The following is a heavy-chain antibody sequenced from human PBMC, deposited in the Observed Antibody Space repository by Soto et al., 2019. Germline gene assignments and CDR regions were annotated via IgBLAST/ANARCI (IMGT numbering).Heavy chain of an antibody. Sequence: GGSLRLSCAASGFTFSGSAMHWVRQASGKGLEWVGRIRSKANSYATAYAASVKGRFTVSRDDSKNTAYLQMNSLKTEDTAVYYCASLYDMWSGYLALVDYWGQGTLVIGSS. CDR3: ASLYDMWSGYLALVDY. V-gene: IGHV3-73*01. CDR1: GFTFSGSA. J-gene: IGHJ4*02. D-gene: IGHD3-3*01. CDR2: IRSKANSYAT.